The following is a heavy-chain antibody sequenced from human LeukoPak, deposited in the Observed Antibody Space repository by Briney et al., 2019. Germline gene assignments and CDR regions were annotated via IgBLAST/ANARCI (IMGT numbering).Heavy chain of an antibody. CDR3: ARGRTSSLPLPTWFDP. V-gene: IGHV3-48*01. CDR2: ISSSSSTI. Sequence: PGGSLRLSCAASGFTFSSYSMNWVRQAPGKGLEWVSYISSSSSTIYYADSVKGRFTISRDNAKNSLYLQMNSLRAEDTAVYYCARGRTSSLPLPTWFDPWGQGTLVTVSS. CDR1: GFTFSSYS. D-gene: IGHD2-2*01. J-gene: IGHJ5*02.